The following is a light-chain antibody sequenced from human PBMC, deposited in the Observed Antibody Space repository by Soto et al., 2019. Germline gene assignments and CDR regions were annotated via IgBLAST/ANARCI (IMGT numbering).Light chain of an antibody. V-gene: IGLV7-46*01. J-gene: IGLJ3*02. Sequence: QAVVTQEPSLTVSPGGTVTLTCASSTGAVTSGHFPYWFQQKPGQAPRTLIYDTSDKHSWTPARFSGSLLGGKAALTLSGAQPEDEADYYCLLSYPGTAEVFGGGTQLTVL. CDR1: TGAVTSGHF. CDR3: LLSYPGTAEV. CDR2: DTS.